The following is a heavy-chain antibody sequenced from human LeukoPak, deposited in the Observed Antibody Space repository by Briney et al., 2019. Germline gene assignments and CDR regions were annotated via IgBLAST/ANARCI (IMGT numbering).Heavy chain of an antibody. CDR2: ISSSSSYI. V-gene: IGHV3-21*01. CDR3: ARRASRGFDY. Sequence: GGSLRLSCAASGFTFSSYGMHWVRQAPGKGLEWVSSISSSSSYIYYADSVKGRFTISRDNAKNSLYLQMNSLRAEDTAVYYCARRASRGFDYWGQGTLVTVSS. J-gene: IGHJ4*02. CDR1: GFTFSSYG.